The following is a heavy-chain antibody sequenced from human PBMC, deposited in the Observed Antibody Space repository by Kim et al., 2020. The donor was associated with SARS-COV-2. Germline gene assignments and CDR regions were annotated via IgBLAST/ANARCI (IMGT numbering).Heavy chain of an antibody. V-gene: IGHV3-48*04. CDR3: ARGLRAIAVEPY. Sequence: YYADSVKGRFTVSRDNAKNSGYLQMNSLRAEDTAVYYCARGLRAIAVEPYWGQGTLVTVSS. J-gene: IGHJ4*02. D-gene: IGHD2-21*01.